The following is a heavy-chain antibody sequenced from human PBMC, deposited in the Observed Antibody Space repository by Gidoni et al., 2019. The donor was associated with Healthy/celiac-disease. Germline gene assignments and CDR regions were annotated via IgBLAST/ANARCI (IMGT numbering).Heavy chain of an antibody. Sequence: QLQLQESGPGLVKPSETLSLTCTVSGGSISSSSYYWVWIRKPPGKGLEWIGSIYYSGSTYYNPSLKSRVTISVDTSKNQFSLKLSSVTAADTAVYYCARLMTTDYRGWYFDLWGRGTLVTVSS. V-gene: IGHV4-39*01. CDR2: IYYSGST. CDR1: GGSISSSSYY. D-gene: IGHD1-26*01. J-gene: IGHJ2*01. CDR3: ARLMTTDYRGWYFDL.